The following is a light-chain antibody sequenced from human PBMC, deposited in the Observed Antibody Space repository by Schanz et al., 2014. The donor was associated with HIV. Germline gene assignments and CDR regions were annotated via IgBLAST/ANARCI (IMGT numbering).Light chain of an antibody. V-gene: IGLV1-44*01. CDR2: ADI. Sequence: QSVLTQPPSASGTPGQRVTISCSGGSSNIGSNAVSWYQQLPGTAPKLLIQADIQRPSGVPDRFSGSKYGNSASLAISGLQSDDEAEYFCAAWDDSLNLVSFGGGTKLTVL. CDR1: SSNIGSNA. J-gene: IGLJ2*01. CDR3: AAWDDSLNLVS.